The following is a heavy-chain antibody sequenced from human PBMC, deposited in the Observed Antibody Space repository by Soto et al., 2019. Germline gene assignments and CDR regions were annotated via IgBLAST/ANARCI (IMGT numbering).Heavy chain of an antibody. V-gene: IGHV3-23*01. Sequence: EVQLLESGGALIRPGESLRLSCAASGFTLSCCAMSWVRQTPGKGLEWVSSTLNHSGGRYYADSVKDRFTISRDNSKSTLYLEVDSLRAEDSAVYYCAKESESRRLDFHYWGQGTLVTVSS. J-gene: IGHJ4*02. D-gene: IGHD2-21*01. CDR2: TLNHSGGR. CDR1: GFTLSCCA. CDR3: AKESESRRLDFHY.